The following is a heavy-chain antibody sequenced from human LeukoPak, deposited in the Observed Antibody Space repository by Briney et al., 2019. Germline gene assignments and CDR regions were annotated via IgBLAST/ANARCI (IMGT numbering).Heavy chain of an antibody. J-gene: IGHJ4*02. V-gene: IGHV3-48*01. CDR2: ISSSSSTI. CDR3: AREFSGSNYGFPFDY. CDR1: GFTFSSYS. Sequence: GGSLRLSCAASGFTFSSYSMNWVRPAPGKGLEWVSYISSSSSTIYYADSVKGRFTISRDNAKNSLYLQMNSLRAEDTAVYYCAREFSGSNYGFPFDYWGQGTLVTVSS. D-gene: IGHD1-26*01.